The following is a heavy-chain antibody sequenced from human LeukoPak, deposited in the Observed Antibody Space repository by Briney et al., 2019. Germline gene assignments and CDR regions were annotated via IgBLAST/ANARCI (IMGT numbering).Heavy chain of an antibody. D-gene: IGHD3-10*01. CDR2: MNPISGST. CDR3: ARVKRFPTVWFDP. J-gene: IGHJ5*02. CDR1: GYTFSSYD. V-gene: IGHV1-8*01. Sequence: ASVKVSCKASGYTFSSYDINWVRQAAGQGLEWMGWMNPISGSTAYAQKFQGRVTMTWDTSITTAFIELSSLRSDDTAIYYCARVKRFPTVWFDPWGQGTLVTVSS.